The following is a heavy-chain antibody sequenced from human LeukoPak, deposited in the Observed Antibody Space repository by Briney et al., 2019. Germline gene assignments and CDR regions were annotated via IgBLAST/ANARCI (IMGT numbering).Heavy chain of an antibody. CDR3: ARDTLYSSSWYEPWVSSSPRSNWFDP. CDR2: TYYRSKWYN. D-gene: IGHD6-13*01. J-gene: IGHJ5*02. Sequence: SQTLSLTCAISGDSVSINSAAWNWIRQSPSRGLEWLGRTYYRSKWYNDYAVSMKSRITINPDTSKNQFSLQLNSVTPEDTAVYYCARDTLYSSSWYEPWVSSSPRSNWFDPWGQGTLVTVSS. V-gene: IGHV6-1*01. CDR1: GDSVSINSAA.